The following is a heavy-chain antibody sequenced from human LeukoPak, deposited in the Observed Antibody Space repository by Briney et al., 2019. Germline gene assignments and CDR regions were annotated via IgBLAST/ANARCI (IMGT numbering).Heavy chain of an antibody. D-gene: IGHD6-6*01. V-gene: IGHV3-73*01. CDR1: GFTISASA. CDR3: ARDSSSEGPLDY. CDR2: IRSKANNYAT. J-gene: IGHJ4*02. Sequence: GGSLRLSCAASGFTISASAVNWVRQAYGKGLEWIGRIRSKANNYATAYTDPLKGRFTVSRDDSKNTAYLQMNSLKTEDSAVYFCARDSSSEGPLDYWGQGTLVTVSS.